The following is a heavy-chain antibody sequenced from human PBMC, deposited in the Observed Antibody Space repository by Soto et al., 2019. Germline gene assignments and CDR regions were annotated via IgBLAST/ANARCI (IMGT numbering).Heavy chain of an antibody. D-gene: IGHD2-15*01. J-gene: IGHJ4*02. CDR3: AKDRRGGYCSCGRCYSPDY. CDR2: FSGSGGST. Sequence: EVQLLESGGGLVQPGGSLRLSCATSGFTFGSYDMSWVRQAPGKGLEWVSTFSGSGGSTYYADSVKGRFTISRDNSKNTVYLQMNSLRAEDTAVYYCAKDRRGGYCSCGRCYSPDYWGQGTLVTVSS. CDR1: GFTFGSYD. V-gene: IGHV3-23*01.